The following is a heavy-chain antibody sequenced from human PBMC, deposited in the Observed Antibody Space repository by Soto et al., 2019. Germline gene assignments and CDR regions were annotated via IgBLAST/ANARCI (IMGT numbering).Heavy chain of an antibody. V-gene: IGHV3-30-3*01. D-gene: IGHD3-16*01. Sequence: QVQLVESGGGVVQPGRSLRLSCAASGFTFSSYAMHWVRQAPGKGLEWVAVISYDGSNKYYADSVKGRFTISRDNSKNTLYLQMNSLRAEDTAVYYCHSGGVWGQGTTVTVSS. J-gene: IGHJ6*02. CDR3: HSGGV. CDR2: ISYDGSNK. CDR1: GFTFSSYA.